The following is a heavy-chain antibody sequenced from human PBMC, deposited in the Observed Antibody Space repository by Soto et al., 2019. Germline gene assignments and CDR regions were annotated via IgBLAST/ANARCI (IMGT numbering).Heavy chain of an antibody. V-gene: IGHV3-11*01. D-gene: IGHD3-22*01. J-gene: IGHJ4*02. Sequence: GGSLRLSCAASGFTFSDSYMSWIRQAPGKGLEWVSYISSSGSTIYYADSVKGRFTISRDNAKNSLYLQMNSLRAEDTAVYYCARGYDSSGYYYPLDYCGQGTLVIFSS. CDR1: GFTFSDSY. CDR3: ARGYDSSGYYYPLDY. CDR2: ISSSGSTI.